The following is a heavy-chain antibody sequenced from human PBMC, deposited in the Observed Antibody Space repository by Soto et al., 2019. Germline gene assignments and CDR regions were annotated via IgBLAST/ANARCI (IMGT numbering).Heavy chain of an antibody. CDR2: ISAYNGNT. J-gene: IGHJ4*02. D-gene: IGHD3-22*01. CDR3: ARYYDSSGYSDY. CDR1: GCTFTSYG. Sequence: VASLKVSCKATGCTFTSYGIRWVRQAPGQGLEWMGWISAYNGNTNYAQKLQGRVTMTTDTSTSTAYMELRSLRSDDTAVYYCARYYDSSGYSDYWGQGTLVTVSS. V-gene: IGHV1-18*04.